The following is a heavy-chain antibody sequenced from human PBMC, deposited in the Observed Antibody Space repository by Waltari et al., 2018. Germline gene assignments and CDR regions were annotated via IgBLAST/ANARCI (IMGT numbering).Heavy chain of an antibody. CDR2: IKSKTDGGTT. D-gene: IGHD2-2*01. V-gene: IGHV3-15*01. J-gene: IGHJ4*02. Sequence: EVKVLPSGVGMVEPGGSLSLSCAASEFAFSNAWMSGVRQAPGKGLEWVGRIKSKTDGGTTDYAAPVKGRFTISRDDSKNTLYLQMNSLKTEDTAVYYCTTDRSVDIVVVPAAWGQGTLVTVSS. CDR3: TTDRSVDIVVVPAA. CDR1: EFAFSNAW.